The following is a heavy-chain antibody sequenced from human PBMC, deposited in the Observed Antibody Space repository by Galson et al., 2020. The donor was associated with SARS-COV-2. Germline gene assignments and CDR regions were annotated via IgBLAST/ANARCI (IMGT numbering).Heavy chain of an antibody. CDR2: VYHTGTS. J-gene: IGHJ6*03. CDR1: GYSIGSGYY. V-gene: IGHV4-38-2*02. CDR3: ARHVWMIRVPGRYYMDV. D-gene: IGHD3-10*01. Sequence: SETLSLTCTVSGYSIGSGYYWGWIRHTTGKGLEWIGGVYHTGTSSYNPSLESRVTISLDSPNDQVSLRLTSVTAADTAVYFCARHVWMIRVPGRYYMDVWGNGTTVIVSS.